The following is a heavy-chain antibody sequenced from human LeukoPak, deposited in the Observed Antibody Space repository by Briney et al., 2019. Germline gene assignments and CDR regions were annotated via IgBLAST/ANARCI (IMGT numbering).Heavy chain of an antibody. CDR1: GGSISKSDYY. D-gene: IGHD6-6*01. CDR3: ARETHEYSSSYTDYSDY. Sequence: PSETLSLTCGVSGGSISKSDYYWSWIRQPPGMGLEWIGYIHYSGTTHYNPSLKSRVTISVDTSKNQFSLKLSSVTAADTAVYYCARETHEYSSSYTDYSDYWGQGTLVTVSS. CDR2: IHYSGTT. V-gene: IGHV4-30-4*08. J-gene: IGHJ4*02.